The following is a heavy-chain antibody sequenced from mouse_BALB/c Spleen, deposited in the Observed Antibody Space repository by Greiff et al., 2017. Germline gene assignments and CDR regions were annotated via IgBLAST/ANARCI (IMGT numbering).Heavy chain of an antibody. CDR2: ISSGSSTI. CDR1: GFTFSSFG. J-gene: IGHJ4*01. D-gene: IGHD2-3*01. V-gene: IGHV5-17*02. Sequence: EVQLVESGGGLVQPGGSRKLSCAASGFTFSSFGMHWVRQTPEKGLEWVAYISSGSSTIYYADTVKGRFTISRDNPKNTLFLQMTSLRSEDTAMYYCARWVLRDYYAMDYWGQGTSVTVSA. CDR3: ARWVLRDYYAMDY.